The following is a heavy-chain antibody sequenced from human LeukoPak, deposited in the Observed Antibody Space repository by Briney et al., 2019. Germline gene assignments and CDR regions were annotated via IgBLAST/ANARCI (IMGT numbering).Heavy chain of an antibody. J-gene: IGHJ3*02. CDR1: GFTFSSYS. V-gene: IGHV3-48*02. CDR3: AQLAGYCSGGSCYSRNHDAFDI. Sequence: GRSLRLSCAASGFTFSSYSMNWVRQAPGKGLEWVSYISSSSSTIYYADSVKGRFTISRDNAKNSLYLQMNSLRDEDTAVYYCAQLAGYCSGGSCYSRNHDAFDIWGQGTMVTVSS. D-gene: IGHD2-15*01. CDR2: ISSSSSTI.